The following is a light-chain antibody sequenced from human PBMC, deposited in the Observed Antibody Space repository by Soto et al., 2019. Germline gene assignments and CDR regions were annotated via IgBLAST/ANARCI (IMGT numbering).Light chain of an antibody. J-gene: IGKJ4*01. CDR1: QSLTTNY. Sequence: EIVLTQSPGTLSLSPGERATLSCRASQSLTTNYLAWYQQKPGQAPRLLIYDASSRATGIPDRFSGSGSGTDFTLTIARLAPEDFAVFYCQQGVTFGGGTKVEIK. CDR2: DAS. V-gene: IGKV3-20*01. CDR3: QQGVT.